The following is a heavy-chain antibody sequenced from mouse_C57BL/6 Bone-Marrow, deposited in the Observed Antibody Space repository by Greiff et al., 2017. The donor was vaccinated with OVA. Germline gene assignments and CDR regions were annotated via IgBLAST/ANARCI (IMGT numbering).Heavy chain of an antibody. Sequence: VKLQQSGPELVKPGASVKISCKASGFSFKSYYIHWVKQRPGQGLEWIGWIYPGSGDTKYDEKFQGKATLTADTSSSTAYMQLSSLTSEDSAVYFCAGGDDYDSSYDRGAYWGQGTLVTVSA. J-gene: IGHJ3*01. CDR2: IYPGSGDT. CDR1: GFSFKSYY. V-gene: IGHV1-66*01. CDR3: AGGDDYDSSYDRGAY. D-gene: IGHD1-1*01.